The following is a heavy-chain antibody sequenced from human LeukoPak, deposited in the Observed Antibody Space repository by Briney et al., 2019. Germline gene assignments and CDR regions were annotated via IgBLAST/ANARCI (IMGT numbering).Heavy chain of an antibody. CDR2: IYYSGGT. CDR3: VRGLYREYNWFDP. Sequence: SETLSLTCTVSGGSISSGGYYWSWIRQHPGKGLEWIGYIYYSGGTYYNPSLKSRVTISVDTSKNQFSLKLSSVTAADTAVYYCVRGLYREYNWFDPWGQGTLVTVSS. D-gene: IGHD1-26*01. J-gene: IGHJ5*02. CDR1: GGSISSGGYY. V-gene: IGHV4-31*03.